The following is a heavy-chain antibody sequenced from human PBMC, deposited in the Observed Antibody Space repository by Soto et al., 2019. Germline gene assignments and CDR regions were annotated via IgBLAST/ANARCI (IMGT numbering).Heavy chain of an antibody. D-gene: IGHD2-15*01. CDR3: ATAPLPDHYYYYGMDV. Sequence: ASVKVSCKVSGYTLTELSMHWVRQAPGKGLEWMGGFDPEDGETIYAQKFQGRVTMTEDTSTDTAYMEPSSLRSEDTAVYYCATAPLPDHYYYYGMDVWGQGTTVTVSS. V-gene: IGHV1-24*01. CDR2: FDPEDGET. J-gene: IGHJ6*02. CDR1: GYTLTELS.